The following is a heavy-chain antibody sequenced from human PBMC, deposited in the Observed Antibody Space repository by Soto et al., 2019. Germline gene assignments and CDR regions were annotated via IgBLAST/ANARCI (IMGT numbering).Heavy chain of an antibody. V-gene: IGHV3-23*01. CDR3: AKVLTGYYYYFEY. CDR2: VGGSGEYT. CDR1: GFTFSSYA. J-gene: IGHJ4*02. Sequence: GGSLRLSCAASGFTFSSYAMIWVRQAPGKGLEWVSGVGGSGEYTYYADSVKGRFTISRDNSKNTVYLQISSLRAEDTAVYYCAKVLTGYYYYFEYWGQGTLVTVSS. D-gene: IGHD3-9*01.